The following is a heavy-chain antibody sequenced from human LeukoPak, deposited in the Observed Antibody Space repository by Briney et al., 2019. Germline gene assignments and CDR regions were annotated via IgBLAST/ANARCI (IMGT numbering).Heavy chain of an antibody. V-gene: IGHV1-2*02. CDR2: INPNSGGA. CDR1: GYTFTGYY. Sequence: GASVKVSCEASGYTFTGYYMHWVRQAPGQGLEWMGWINPNSGGANYAQKFQGRVTMTRDTSISTAYMELSRLRSDDTAVYYCARQQIRFGKSGQIYWGQGTLVTVSS. D-gene: IGHD3-10*01. J-gene: IGHJ4*02. CDR3: ARQQIRFGKSGQIY.